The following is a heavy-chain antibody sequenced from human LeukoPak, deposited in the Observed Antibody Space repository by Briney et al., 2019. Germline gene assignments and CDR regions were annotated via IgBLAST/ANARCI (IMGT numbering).Heavy chain of an antibody. V-gene: IGHV7-4-1*02. CDR3: ARISVEAYYYDSSGYPYWYFDL. Sequence: ASVKVSCKASGYTFTSYGISWVRQAPGQGLEWMGWINTNTGNPTYAQGFTGRFVFSLDTSVSTAYLQISSLKAEDTAVYYCARISVEAYYYDSSGYPYWYFDLWGRGTLVTVSS. J-gene: IGHJ2*01. CDR2: INTNTGNP. CDR1: GYTFTSYG. D-gene: IGHD3-22*01.